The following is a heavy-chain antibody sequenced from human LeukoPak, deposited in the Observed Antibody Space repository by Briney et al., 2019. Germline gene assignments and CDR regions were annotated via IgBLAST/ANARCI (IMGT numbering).Heavy chain of an antibody. CDR2: IWYDGSNK. V-gene: IGHV3-33*01. Sequence: GRSLRLSCAASGFTFSSYGMHWVRQAPGKGLEWVAVIWYDGSNKYYADSVKGRFTISRDNSKNTLYLQMNSLRAEDTAVCYCARDPQPHDYGGNGFDYWGQGTLVTVSS. J-gene: IGHJ4*02. CDR1: GFTFSSYG. D-gene: IGHD4-23*01. CDR3: ARDPQPHDYGGNGFDY.